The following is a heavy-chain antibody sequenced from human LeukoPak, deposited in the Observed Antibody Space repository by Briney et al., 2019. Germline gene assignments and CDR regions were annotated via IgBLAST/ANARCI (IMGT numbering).Heavy chain of an antibody. J-gene: IGHJ4*02. D-gene: IGHD2-21*02. Sequence: GGSLRLSCAASGFTFSSYSMNWVRQAPGKGLEWVSSISSGSSYIYYADSVKGRFTISRDNAKNSLYLQMNSLRAEDTAVYYCARDRALNCGGDCYFGYWGQGTLVTVSS. CDR1: GFTFSSYS. CDR2: ISSGSSYI. V-gene: IGHV3-21*01. CDR3: ARDRALNCGGDCYFGY.